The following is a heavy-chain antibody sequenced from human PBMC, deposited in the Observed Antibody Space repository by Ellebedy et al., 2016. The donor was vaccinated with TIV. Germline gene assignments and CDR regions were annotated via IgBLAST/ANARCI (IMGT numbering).Heavy chain of an antibody. CDR2: IRYDGSDK. CDR1: GFTSHSYG. J-gene: IGHJ5*02. V-gene: IGHV3-30*02. D-gene: IGHD3-10*01. CDR3: AKVLFAFGEFESPFDP. Sequence: GGSLRLSCAASGFTSHSYGMHWVRQAPGKGLEWVTFIRYDGSDKYYADSVKGRFTVSRDNSKNTLTLQMNSLRPEDTAVYYCAKVLFAFGEFESPFDPWGQGTLVIVSS.